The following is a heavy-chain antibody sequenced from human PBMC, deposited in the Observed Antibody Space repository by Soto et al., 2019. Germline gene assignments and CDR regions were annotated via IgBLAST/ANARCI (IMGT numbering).Heavy chain of an antibody. CDR1: GFTFSSYG. Sequence: GGSLRLSCAASGFTFSSYGMHWVRQAPCKGLEWVAVISYDGSNKYYADSVKGRFTISRDNSKNTLYLQMNSLRAEDTAVYYCAKDRYYYDSSGYYFFDYWGQGTLVTVSS. CDR3: AKDRYYYDSSGYYFFDY. D-gene: IGHD3-22*01. CDR2: ISYDGSNK. J-gene: IGHJ4*02. V-gene: IGHV3-30*18.